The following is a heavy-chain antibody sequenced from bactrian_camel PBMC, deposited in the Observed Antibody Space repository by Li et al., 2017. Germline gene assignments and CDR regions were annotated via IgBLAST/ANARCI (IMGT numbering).Heavy chain of an antibody. D-gene: IGHD6*01. CDR3: AADPVCDAGRGWSPDEYNY. CDR1: GDTYGTIC. V-gene: IGHV3S55*01. J-gene: IGHJ4*01. CDR2: VSVGGRK. Sequence: QVQLVESGGGSVQAGGSLRLSCVASGDTYGTICMGWWRVAPGKAREGVAAVSVGGRKYYADSVKDRFSISRDNAKRTVYLQMNSLIPEDTAMYFCAADPVCDAGRGWSPDEYNYVGQGTQVTVS.